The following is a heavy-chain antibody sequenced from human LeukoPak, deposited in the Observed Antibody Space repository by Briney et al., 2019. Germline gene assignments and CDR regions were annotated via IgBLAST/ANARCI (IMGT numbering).Heavy chain of an antibody. CDR1: GFTVSSNY. J-gene: IGHJ3*02. D-gene: IGHD2-2*01. Sequence: GGSLRLSCAASGFTVSSNYMNWVRQAPGKGLEWVSYISKSEDIIYYADSVKGRFTISRDNAKNSLYLQMNSLRAEDTAVYYCARGARYCTSTSCSSLRAVDIWGQGTMVTVSS. CDR2: ISKSEDII. CDR3: ARGARYCTSTSCSSLRAVDI. V-gene: IGHV3-48*03.